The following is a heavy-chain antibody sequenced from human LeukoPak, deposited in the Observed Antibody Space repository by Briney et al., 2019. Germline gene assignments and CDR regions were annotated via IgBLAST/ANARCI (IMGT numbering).Heavy chain of an antibody. V-gene: IGHV1-18*01. D-gene: IGHD6-13*01. CDR3: ARPVAAAGIDY. J-gene: IGHJ4*02. CDR1: GYTFTSYG. CDR2: ISAYNGNT. Sequence: ASVKVSCKASGYTFTSYGISWVRQAPGQGLEWMGWISAYNGNTNYAQKLQGRVTMTTDTSTSTAYMELSSLKASDTAMYYCARPVAAAGIDYWGQETLVTVSS.